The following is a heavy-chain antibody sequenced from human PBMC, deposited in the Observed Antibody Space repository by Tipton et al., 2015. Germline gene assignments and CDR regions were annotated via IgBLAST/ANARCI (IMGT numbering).Heavy chain of an antibody. CDR1: GGSVSSGSYY. V-gene: IGHV4-61*01. J-gene: IGHJ6*02. CDR3: AREALNTIFGVVLDYGMDV. CDR2: TYYSGNT. Sequence: TLSLTCTVSGGSVSSGSYYWNWIRQPPGKGLEWIGYTYYSGNTKYNPSLKSRVTISVDTSKNQFSLRLSSVTAADTAVYYCAREALNTIFGVVLDYGMDVWGQGTTVPVSS. D-gene: IGHD3-3*01.